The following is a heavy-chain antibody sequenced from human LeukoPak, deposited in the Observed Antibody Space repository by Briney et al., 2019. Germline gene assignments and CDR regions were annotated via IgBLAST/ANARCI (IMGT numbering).Heavy chain of an antibody. CDR2: INSDGSST. V-gene: IGHV3-64*02. Sequence: GGSLRLSCAASGFTFSMYSMHWVRQAPGKGLECVSAINSDGSSTYYADSVRGRFTISRDNSKNTPYLQMGSLITEDMAVYYCARVLAGYDYWGQGTLVTVSS. J-gene: IGHJ4*02. CDR1: GFTFSMYS. D-gene: IGHD2-15*01. CDR3: ARVLAGYDY.